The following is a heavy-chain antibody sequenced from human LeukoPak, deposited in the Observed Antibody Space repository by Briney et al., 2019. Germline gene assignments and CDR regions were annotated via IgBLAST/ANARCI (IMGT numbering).Heavy chain of an antibody. CDR2: IYYSGST. CDR3: ARDSSGRLLDY. D-gene: IGHD6-25*01. V-gene: IGHV4-59*01. Sequence: PSETLSLTCTVSGGSISSYYWSWIRQPPGKGLEWIGYIYYSGSTNYNPSLKSRVTISVDTSKNQFSLKLSSVTAADTAVYYCARDSSGRLLDYWGQGTLVTASS. J-gene: IGHJ4*02. CDR1: GGSISSYY.